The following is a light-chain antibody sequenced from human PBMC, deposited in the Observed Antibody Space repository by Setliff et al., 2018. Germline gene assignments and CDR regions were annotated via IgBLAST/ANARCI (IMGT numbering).Light chain of an antibody. Sequence: QSVLTQPASVSGSPGQSVTISCTGSSSDVGGYDYASWYQHHPGRAPKFMIYDVSNRPSGVSNRFSGSKSGNTASLTISGLRAEDEADYYCFSYASSGSYVFGTGTKVTVL. CDR1: SSDVGGYDY. CDR3: FSYASSGSYV. CDR2: DVS. V-gene: IGLV2-14*03. J-gene: IGLJ1*01.